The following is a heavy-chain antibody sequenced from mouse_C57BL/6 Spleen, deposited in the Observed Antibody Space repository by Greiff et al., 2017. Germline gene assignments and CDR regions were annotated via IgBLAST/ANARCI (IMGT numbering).Heavy chain of an antibody. D-gene: IGHD2-2*01. CDR3: AREGYGYDVAFAY. J-gene: IGHJ3*01. CDR1: GYTFTDHT. CDR2: IYPRDGST. Sequence: QVQLKESDAELVKPGASVKISCKASGYTFTDHTIHWMKQRPEQGLEWIGYIYPRDGSTKYNEKFKGKATLTADKSSSTAYMQLNSLTSEDSAVXFCAREGYGYDVAFAYWGQGTLVTVSA. V-gene: IGHV1-78*01.